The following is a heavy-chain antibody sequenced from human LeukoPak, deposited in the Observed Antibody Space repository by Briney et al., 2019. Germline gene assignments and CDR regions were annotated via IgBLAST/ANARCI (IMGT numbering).Heavy chain of an antibody. Sequence: GGSLRLSCAASGFTFSSYAMHWVRQAPGKGLEWVAVISYDGSNKYYADSVKGRFTISRDNSKNTLYLQMNSLRAEDTAVYYCARDRARCSSTSCYTAEYFQHWGQSTLVTVSS. CDR3: ARDRARCSSTSCYTAEYFQH. CDR2: ISYDGSNK. CDR1: GFTFSSYA. D-gene: IGHD2-2*02. J-gene: IGHJ1*01. V-gene: IGHV3-30-3*01.